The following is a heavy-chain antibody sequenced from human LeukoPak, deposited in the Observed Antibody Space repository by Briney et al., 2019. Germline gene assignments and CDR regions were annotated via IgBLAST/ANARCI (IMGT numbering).Heavy chain of an antibody. D-gene: IGHD2-15*01. J-gene: IGHJ4*02. CDR2: ISSSSTYI. V-gene: IGHV3-21*01. CDR1: GFSFSDCS. CDR3: AKFCSGGNCYDY. Sequence: GGSLRLSCAASGFSFSDCSMNWVRQAPGKGLEWVSSISSSSTYIYYADSVKGRFTISRDNAKNSLYLQMNSLRAEDTAVYYCAKFCSGGNCYDYWGQGTLVTVSS.